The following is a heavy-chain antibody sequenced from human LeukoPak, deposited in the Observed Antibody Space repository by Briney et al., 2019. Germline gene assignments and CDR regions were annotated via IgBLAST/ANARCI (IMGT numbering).Heavy chain of an antibody. CDR1: GGSFSGYY. Sequence: KPSETLSLTCAVYGGSFSGYYWGWIRQPPGKGLEWIGEINHSGSTNYNPSLKSRVTISVDTSKNQFSLKLSSVTAADTAVYYCAREDRWGRWFDPWGQGTLVTVSS. D-gene: IGHD3-16*01. CDR2: INHSGST. V-gene: IGHV4-34*01. J-gene: IGHJ5*02. CDR3: AREDRWGRWFDP.